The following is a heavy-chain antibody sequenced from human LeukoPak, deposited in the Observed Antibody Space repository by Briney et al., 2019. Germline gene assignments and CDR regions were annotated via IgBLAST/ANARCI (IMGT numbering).Heavy chain of an antibody. CDR1: GFTFNSYA. J-gene: IGHJ4*02. CDR2: ISRSSSTI. Sequence: PGGSLRLSCAASGFTFNSYAMSWVRQAPGKGLEWVSYISRSSSTIYYADSVKGRFTISRDNAKNSLYLQMNSLRAEDTAVYYCASEAYCGGDCYQVDYWGQGTLVTVSS. V-gene: IGHV3-48*01. CDR3: ASEAYCGGDCYQVDY. D-gene: IGHD2-21*02.